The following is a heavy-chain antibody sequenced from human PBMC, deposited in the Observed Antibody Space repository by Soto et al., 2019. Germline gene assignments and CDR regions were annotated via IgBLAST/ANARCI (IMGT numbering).Heavy chain of an antibody. Sequence: EVQLVESGGGLVKPGESLRVSCAASGFTFSYYSLHWVRQAPGTGLEWVSSISGSSTYIYYADRVKGRFTISRDNAKNSLYLRMDSLRAEDTAVYYCARGDGTGLYNSGWSPRYWGQGTLVTVSS. CDR2: ISGSSTYI. V-gene: IGHV3-21*04. D-gene: IGHD6-19*01. J-gene: IGHJ4*02. CDR1: GFTFSYYS. CDR3: ARGDGTGLYNSGWSPRY.